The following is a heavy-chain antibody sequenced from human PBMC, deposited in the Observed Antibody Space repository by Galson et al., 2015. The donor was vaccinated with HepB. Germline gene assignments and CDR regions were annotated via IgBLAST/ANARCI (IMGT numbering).Heavy chain of an antibody. J-gene: IGHJ4*02. CDR3: ARVNPAQATHYNGALDS. CDR1: GGTFSTFT. CDR2: IIPLVGTA. Sequence: SVKVSCKASGGTFSTFTLIWVRQAPGQGLEWMGRIIPLVGTAIYAQRFQGRVPITADKSTSTAYMELSRLRSEDTAVYYCARVNPAQATHYNGALDSWGQGTLVTVSS. D-gene: IGHD3-10*01. V-gene: IGHV1-69*08.